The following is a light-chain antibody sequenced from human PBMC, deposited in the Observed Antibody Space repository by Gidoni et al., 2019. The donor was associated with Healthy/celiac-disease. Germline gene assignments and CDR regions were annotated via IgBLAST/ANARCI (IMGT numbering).Light chain of an antibody. CDR3: QQSYSTPHT. J-gene: IGKJ3*01. Sequence: DIQITQSPSSLSASVGDRVTITCRASQSISSYLNWYQQKPGKAPKLLIYAASSLQSGVPSRFSGSGSGTDVTLTISSLQPEDFATYYCQQSYSTPHTFGHGTKVDIK. CDR2: AAS. V-gene: IGKV1-39*01. CDR1: QSISSY.